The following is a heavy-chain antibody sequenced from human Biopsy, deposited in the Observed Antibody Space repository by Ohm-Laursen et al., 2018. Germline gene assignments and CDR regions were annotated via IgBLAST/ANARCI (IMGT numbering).Heavy chain of an antibody. CDR3: ARDGEAKYCKHGVCPSDF. D-gene: IGHD2-8*01. J-gene: IGHJ4*02. V-gene: IGHV3-21*01. CDR1: GFTFSGFS. CDR2: ISASGNHI. Sequence: GSLRLSCTASGFTFSGFSMNWVRQAPGKGLEWVSSISASGNHIYYTDSVKDRFTVSRDNGKNSVYLQMNSLRVEDTAVYYCARDGEAKYCKHGVCPSDFWGQGTLVTVSS.